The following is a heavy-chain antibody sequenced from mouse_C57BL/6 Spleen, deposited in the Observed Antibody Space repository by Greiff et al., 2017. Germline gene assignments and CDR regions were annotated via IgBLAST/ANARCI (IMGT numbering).Heavy chain of an antibody. D-gene: IGHD1-1*01. Sequence: QVQLQQPGAELVMPGASVKLSCKASGYTFTSYWMHWVKQRPGQGLEWIGEIDPSDSYTNNNQKFKGKSTLTVDKSSSTAYMQLSSLTSEDSAVNYCARSGGYSSRGNWYFDVWRTGTTVTVSS. CDR3: ARSGGYSSRGNWYFDV. CDR2: IDPSDSYT. V-gene: IGHV1-69*01. CDR1: GYTFTSYW. J-gene: IGHJ1*03.